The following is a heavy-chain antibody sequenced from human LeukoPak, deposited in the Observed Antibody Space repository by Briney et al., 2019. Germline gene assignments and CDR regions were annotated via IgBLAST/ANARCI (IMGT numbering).Heavy chain of an antibody. CDR2: ISKSSSTI. Sequence: PGGSLRLSCVASGFTFSSYSMNWAPQAPAKGLEEVSYISKSSSTIYYAGAVKGRFTNYRDNGKISLYLQMNRLRAEDTAVYYCARAGAGYCSTTSCYYFDYWGQGTLVTVSS. D-gene: IGHD2-2*03. V-gene: IGHV3-48*01. CDR1: GFTFSSYS. CDR3: ARAGAGYCSTTSCYYFDY. J-gene: IGHJ4*02.